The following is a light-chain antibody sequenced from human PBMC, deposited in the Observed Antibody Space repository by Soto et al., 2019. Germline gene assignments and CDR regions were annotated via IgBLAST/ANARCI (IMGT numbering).Light chain of an antibody. Sequence: EIVLTPSPATLALSPGERATLSCRASQSVSSNLAWYQQKPGQAPRLLISGASTRATGIPARFSGSGPGTEFTLTISSLQSEDFTVYDCQQYNNWRTFGQGTKVDIK. CDR3: QQYNNWRT. V-gene: IGKV3-15*01. CDR2: GAS. J-gene: IGKJ1*01. CDR1: QSVSSN.